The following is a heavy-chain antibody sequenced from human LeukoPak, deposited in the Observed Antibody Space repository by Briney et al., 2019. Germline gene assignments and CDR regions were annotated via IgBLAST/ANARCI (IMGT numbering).Heavy chain of an antibody. J-gene: IGHJ4*02. CDR3: ARVQLRFLEWLFIDY. V-gene: IGHV1-69*13. CDR1: GGTFSSYA. Sequence: ASVKVSCKASGGTFSSYAISWVRQAPGQGLEWMGGIIPIFGTANYAQKFQGRVTITADESTSTAYMELSSLRSEDTAVYYCARVQLRFLEWLFIDYWGQGTLVTVSS. CDR2: IIPIFGTA. D-gene: IGHD3-3*01.